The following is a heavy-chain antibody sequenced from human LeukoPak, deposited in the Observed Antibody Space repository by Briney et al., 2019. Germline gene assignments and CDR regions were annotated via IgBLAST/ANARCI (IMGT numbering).Heavy chain of an antibody. CDR3: ARGRGGKGNDAFYI. Sequence: SQTLSLTCAISGDSVSTNSPAWNWIRQSPSRCLEWLGRTYYRSKWYNDYAVSVKRPITIKPDTSKNEFALELNSVTPEDTAVYYCARGRGGKGNDAFYIWGQGTMVTVSS. CDR1: GDSVSTNSPA. CDR2: TYYRSKWYN. J-gene: IGHJ3*02. V-gene: IGHV6-1*01. D-gene: IGHD3-16*01.